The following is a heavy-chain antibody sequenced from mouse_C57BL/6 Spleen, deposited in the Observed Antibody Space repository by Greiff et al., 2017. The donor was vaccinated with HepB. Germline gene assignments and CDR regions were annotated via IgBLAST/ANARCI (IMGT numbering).Heavy chain of an antibody. CDR3: ARGYYGSSYSWFAY. Sequence: QVQLQQSGPELVKPGASVKISCKASGYSFTSYYIYWVKQRPGQGLEWIGWIYPGSGNTKYNEKFKGKATLTADTSSSTAYMQLSSLTSEDSAVYYCARGYYGSSYSWFAYWGQGTLVTVSA. CDR2: IYPGSGNT. J-gene: IGHJ3*01. V-gene: IGHV1-66*01. D-gene: IGHD1-1*01. CDR1: GYSFTSYY.